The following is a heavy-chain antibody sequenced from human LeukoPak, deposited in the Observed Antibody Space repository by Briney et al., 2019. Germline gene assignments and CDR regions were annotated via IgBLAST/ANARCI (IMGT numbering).Heavy chain of an antibody. Sequence: SETLSLTCTVSGGSISSDGYYWSWIRQPPGKGLEWIGYIYHSGSTNYNPSLKSRVTISVDKSKNQFSLKLSSVTAADTAVYYCARVEAGSVDYWGQGTLVTVSS. CDR2: IYHSGST. D-gene: IGHD6-19*01. CDR1: GGSISSDGYY. CDR3: ARVEAGSVDY. V-gene: IGHV4-30-2*01. J-gene: IGHJ4*02.